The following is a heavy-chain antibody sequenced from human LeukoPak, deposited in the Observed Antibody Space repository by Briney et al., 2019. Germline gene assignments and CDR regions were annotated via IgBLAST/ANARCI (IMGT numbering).Heavy chain of an antibody. D-gene: IGHD2-2*01. CDR1: GFTFSDYY. CDR2: ISSSGSTI. CDR3: ARVEAGLVVVPAAMGTDVWFDP. J-gene: IGHJ5*02. V-gene: IGHV3-11*01. Sequence: GGTLRLSCAASGFTFSDYYMSWIRQAPGKWLQRISYISSSGSTIYYADSVKGRFTISRDNAKNSLYLQMNSLRAEDTAVYYCARVEAGLVVVPAAMGTDVWFDPWGQGTLVTVSS.